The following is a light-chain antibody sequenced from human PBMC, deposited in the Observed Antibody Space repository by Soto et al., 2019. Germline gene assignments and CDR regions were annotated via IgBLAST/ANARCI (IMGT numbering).Light chain of an antibody. CDR3: RQRSNWLT. J-gene: IGKJ4*01. Sequence: EIVLTQSPATLSLSPGERATLSCRASQSIGLAIAWYQHKPGQAPRLLIFDASQRATGIPARFSGTGSGTDFTLTISSLEPEDFAVYYCRQRSNWLTFGGGTKVDI. CDR1: QSIGLA. CDR2: DAS. V-gene: IGKV3-11*01.